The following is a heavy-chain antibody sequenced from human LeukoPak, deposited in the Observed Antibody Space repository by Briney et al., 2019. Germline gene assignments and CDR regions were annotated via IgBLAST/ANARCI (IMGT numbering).Heavy chain of an antibody. CDR3: ARALWFGETFPAY. V-gene: IGHV3-30*02. Sequence: GGSLRLSCAASGFTFSSYGMHWVRQAPGKGLEWVAFIRYDGSNKYYADSVKGRFTISRDNSKNTLYLQMNSLRAEDTAVYYCARALWFGETFPAYWGQGTLVTVSS. D-gene: IGHD3-10*01. CDR2: IRYDGSNK. CDR1: GFTFSSYG. J-gene: IGHJ4*02.